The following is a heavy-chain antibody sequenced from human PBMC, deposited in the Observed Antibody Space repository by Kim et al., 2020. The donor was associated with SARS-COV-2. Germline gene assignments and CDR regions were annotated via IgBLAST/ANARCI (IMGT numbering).Heavy chain of an antibody. Sequence: SETLSLTCAVYGGSFSGYYWSWIRQPPGKGLEWIGEINHSGSTNYNPSLKSRVTISVDTSKNQFSLKLSSVTAADTAVYYCARGFIQSDSSPTFDYWGQGTLVTVSS. V-gene: IGHV4-34*01. CDR2: INHSGST. CDR3: ARGFIQSDSSPTFDY. CDR1: GGSFSGYY. D-gene: IGHD6-13*01. J-gene: IGHJ4*02.